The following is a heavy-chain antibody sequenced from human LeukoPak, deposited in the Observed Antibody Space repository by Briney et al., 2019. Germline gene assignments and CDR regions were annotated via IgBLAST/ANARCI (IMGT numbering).Heavy chain of an antibody. CDR1: GFTFSSFA. D-gene: IGHD2-2*01. J-gene: IGHJ4*02. CDR3: ARDPGPWGYCTTTSCYFAY. Sequence: GGSLRLSCAASGFTFSSFAMSWVRQAPGKGLEWVSAISGSGSGPYYADSVKGRFTISRDNSKSTLYLQMNSLRAGDTAVYYCARDPGPWGYCTTTSCYFAYWGQGALVTVSS. CDR2: ISGSGSGP. V-gene: IGHV3-23*01.